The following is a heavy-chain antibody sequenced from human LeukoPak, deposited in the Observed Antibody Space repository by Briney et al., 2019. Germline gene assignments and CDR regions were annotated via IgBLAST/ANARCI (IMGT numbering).Heavy chain of an antibody. CDR3: ARGGEQQRGTYYYYMDV. V-gene: IGHV4-4*09. D-gene: IGHD6-13*01. CDR2: IYTSGST. CDR1: GGSISSYY. Sequence: PSETLSLTCTVSGGSISSYYWSWIRQLPGKGLEWIGYIYTSGSTNYNPSLKSRVTISVDTSKNQFSLKLSSVTAADTAVYYCARGGEQQRGTYYYYMDVWGKGTTVTVSS. J-gene: IGHJ6*03.